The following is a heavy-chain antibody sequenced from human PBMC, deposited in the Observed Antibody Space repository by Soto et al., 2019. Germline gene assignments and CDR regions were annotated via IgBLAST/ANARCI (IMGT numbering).Heavy chain of an antibody. CDR3: VRDLAEAYGLGWFGP. V-gene: IGHV4-31*03. D-gene: IGHD2-21*01. J-gene: IGHJ5*02. CDR1: GDSISRGGYY. Sequence: QVQLQASGPGLVKPSQTLSLSCTVSGDSISRGGYYWNWIRQHPRKGLEWIGYIYHSGSTNYNTSLKRSVTLSIDTSKNQLSLELNNVTAADTAVYYCVRDLAEAYGLGWFGPWGQGILVTVSS. CDR2: IYHSGST.